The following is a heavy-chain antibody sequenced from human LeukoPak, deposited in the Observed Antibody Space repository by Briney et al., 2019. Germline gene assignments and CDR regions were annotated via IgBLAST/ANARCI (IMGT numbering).Heavy chain of an antibody. D-gene: IGHD6-13*01. J-gene: IGHJ5*02. CDR1: GGSISSGGYY. Sequence: KPSQTLSLTCTVSGGSISSGGYYWSWIRQHPGKGLEWIGYIYYSGSTYYNPSLKSRVTISVDTSKNQFSLKLSSVTAADTAVCYCARDLGSSNNWFDPWGQGTLVTVSS. V-gene: IGHV4-31*03. CDR3: ARDLGSSNNWFDP. CDR2: IYYSGST.